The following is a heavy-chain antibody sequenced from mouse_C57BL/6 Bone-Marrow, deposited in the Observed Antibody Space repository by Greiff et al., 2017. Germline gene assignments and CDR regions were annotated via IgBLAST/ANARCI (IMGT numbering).Heavy chain of an antibody. Sequence: EVMLVESGGGLVKPGGSLKLSCAASGFTFSSYAMSWVRQTPEKRLEWVATISDGGSYTYYPDNVKGRFTISRDNAKNNLYLQMSHLKSEDTAMYYCAGVYYYGSSYNSYWGQGTTLTVSS. V-gene: IGHV5-4*03. J-gene: IGHJ2*01. CDR3: AGVYYYGSSYNSY. D-gene: IGHD1-1*01. CDR2: ISDGGSYT. CDR1: GFTFSSYA.